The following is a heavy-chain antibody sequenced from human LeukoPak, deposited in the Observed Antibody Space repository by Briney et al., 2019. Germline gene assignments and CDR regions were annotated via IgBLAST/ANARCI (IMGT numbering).Heavy chain of an antibody. J-gene: IGHJ4*02. V-gene: IGHV3-23*01. D-gene: IGHD4-23*01. CDR3: AKSLSSGVVRYYFDY. CDR2: ISGSGENT. CDR1: GFTFDSYA. Sequence: PGGSPRLSCVASGFTFDSYAMSWVRQAPGKGLEWVSVISGSGENTFYTDSVKGRFTISRDNSKTSLYLQMNSLRAEDTAVYYCAKSLSSGVVRYYFDYWGQGTLVTVSS.